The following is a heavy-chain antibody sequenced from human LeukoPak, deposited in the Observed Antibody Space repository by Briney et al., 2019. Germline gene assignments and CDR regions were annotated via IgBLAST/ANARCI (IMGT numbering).Heavy chain of an antibody. D-gene: IGHD3-10*01. J-gene: IGHJ4*02. CDR2: IYYSGNT. V-gene: IGHV4-39*01. CDR3: ARSLMLWFGELSYYFDY. CDR1: GVSISSSNSY. Sequence: PSETLSLTCTVSGVSISSSNSYWGWIRQPPGKGLEWIGSIYYSGNTYYNASLKSQVSISIDTSKNQFSLKLSSVTAADTAVYYCARSLMLWFGELSYYFDYWGQGTLVTVSS.